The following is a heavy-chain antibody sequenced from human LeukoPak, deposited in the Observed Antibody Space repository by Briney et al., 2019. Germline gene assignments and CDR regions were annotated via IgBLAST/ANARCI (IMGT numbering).Heavy chain of an antibody. J-gene: IGHJ4*02. V-gene: IGHV3-49*04. D-gene: IGHD4-17*01. CDR2: IRSKAYGGTS. CDR3: TRNYYGDSGGFFDY. Sequence: GGSLRLSCAASGFTFSDHYMDWVRQAPGKGLEWVGFIRSKAYGGTSEYAASVKGRFTISRDDSKSIAYLQINSLKTEDTALYYCTRNYYGDSGGFFDYWGQGTLVTVSS. CDR1: GFTFSDHY.